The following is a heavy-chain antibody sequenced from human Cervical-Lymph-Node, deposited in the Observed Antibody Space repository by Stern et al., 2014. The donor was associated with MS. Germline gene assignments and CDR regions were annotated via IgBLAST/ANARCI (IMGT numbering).Heavy chain of an antibody. V-gene: IGHV1-69*01. CDR3: ARGPYNRDFFEY. D-gene: IGHD1-1*01. CDR2: IFPDVGTA. J-gene: IGHJ4*02. CDR1: GGTFSRYG. Sequence: VQLVESGAEVRKPGSSVKVSCKASGGTFSRYGISWVRQAPGQGLEWMGGIFPDVGTADYAEQFQGRVTITADGSTSTAYMELSSLTSADTAVYYCARGPYNRDFFEYWGQGTLVTVSS.